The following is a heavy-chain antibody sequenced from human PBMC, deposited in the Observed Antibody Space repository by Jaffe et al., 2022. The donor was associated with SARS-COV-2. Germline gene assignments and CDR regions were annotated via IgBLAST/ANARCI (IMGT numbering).Heavy chain of an antibody. CDR1: GFTFSTYF. D-gene: IGHD6-13*01. J-gene: IGHJ4*02. Sequence: EVQVVEAGGNFVQSGGSLRLSCAASGFTFSTYFMSWVRQAPGKGLEWVSGITESGDNTYYAGSVKGRFTISRDNSKNTLYLQMNSLRAEDTAIYYCAKDKGTAVGHQLFEYWGQGTLVTVSS. CDR2: ITESGDNT. V-gene: IGHV3-23*04. CDR3: AKDKGTAVGHQLFEY.